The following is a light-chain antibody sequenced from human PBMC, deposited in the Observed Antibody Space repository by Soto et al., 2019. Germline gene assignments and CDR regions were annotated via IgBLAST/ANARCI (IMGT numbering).Light chain of an antibody. J-gene: IGKJ4*01. CDR1: QDITNY. CDR3: QQFDNLPLT. Sequence: DIQMTQSPSSLSASVGDRVTITCQASQDITNYLNWYQQKPGKAPKILIYDSSVLEAGVPSRFSGGGPGTHFTLPITSRQAEDVAKYYCQQFDNLPLTFGGGTNLEIK. CDR2: DSS. V-gene: IGKV1-33*01.